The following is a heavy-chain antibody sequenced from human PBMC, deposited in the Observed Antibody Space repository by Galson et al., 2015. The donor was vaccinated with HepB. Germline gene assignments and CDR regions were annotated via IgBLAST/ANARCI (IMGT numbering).Heavy chain of an antibody. Sequence: SVTVSCKASGSTFTSYYMHWVRQAPGQGLEWMGIINPSGGSTSYAQKFQGRVTMTRDTSTSTVYMELSSLRSEDTAVYYCARCPWIQFSYDYWGQGTLVTVSS. V-gene: IGHV1-46*01. CDR1: GSTFTSYY. CDR3: ARCPWIQFSYDY. J-gene: IGHJ4*02. D-gene: IGHD5-18*01. CDR2: INPSGGST.